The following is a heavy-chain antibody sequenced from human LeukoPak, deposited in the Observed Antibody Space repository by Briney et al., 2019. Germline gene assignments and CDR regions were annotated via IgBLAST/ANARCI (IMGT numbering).Heavy chain of an antibody. J-gene: IGHJ6*02. CDR3: ARRTFGGVNGMDV. Sequence: SETLSLTCSVSGGSSSIGGYYWSWIRQHPGKGLEWIAYSYYSGSTYYNPSLKSRVAISVDMSKSQFSLSLASVTAADTAVYCCARRTFGGVNGMDVWGQGTTVTVSS. CDR1: GGSSSIGGYY. D-gene: IGHD3-10*01. V-gene: IGHV4-31*03. CDR2: SYYSGST.